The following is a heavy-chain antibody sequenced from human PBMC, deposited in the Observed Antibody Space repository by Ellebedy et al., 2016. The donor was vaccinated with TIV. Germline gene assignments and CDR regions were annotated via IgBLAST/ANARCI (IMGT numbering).Heavy chain of an antibody. Sequence: PGGSLRLSCVVSGFSFSDYYMTWIRQAPGKGLEWLSIINEGGDYTDHAASVKGRFTISRDNAKNSLYLQMNDLRVEDTAVYYCARVAGQWMKLYEDHWGQGTLVSVSS. CDR1: GFSFSDYY. V-gene: IGHV3-11*06. D-gene: IGHD6-19*01. CDR2: INEGGDYT. J-gene: IGHJ4*02. CDR3: ARVAGQWMKLYEDH.